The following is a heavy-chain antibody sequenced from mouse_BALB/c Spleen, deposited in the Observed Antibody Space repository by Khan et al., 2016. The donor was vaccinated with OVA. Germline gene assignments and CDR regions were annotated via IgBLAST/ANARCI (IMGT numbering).Heavy chain of an antibody. CDR2: ISTGGHYT. J-gene: IGHJ4*01. D-gene: IGHD2-13*01. Sequence: EVELVESGGGLVKPGGSLKLSCSASGFTFSNYAMSWVRQTPETRLECVATISTGGHYTFYPDSVKGRFTTSRDNAQNTLYLHMSSLRSEDTAMYYCARRLDDCHAMDYWGQGTSVTFAS. V-gene: IGHV5-9-3*01. CDR3: ARRLDDCHAMDY. CDR1: GFTFSNYA.